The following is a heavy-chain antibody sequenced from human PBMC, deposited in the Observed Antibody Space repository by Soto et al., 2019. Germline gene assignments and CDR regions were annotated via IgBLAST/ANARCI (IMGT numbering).Heavy chain of an antibody. Sequence: ASVKVSCKASGGTFSSYAISWVRQAPGQGLEWMGGIISIFGTANYAQKLQGRVTITADESTSTAYMELSSLRSEDTAVYYCARLGTTYDYYYGMDVWGQGTTVTVSS. CDR1: GGTFSSYA. J-gene: IGHJ6*02. CDR2: IISIFGTA. V-gene: IGHV1-69*01. CDR3: ARLGTTYDYYYGMDV. D-gene: IGHD1-1*01.